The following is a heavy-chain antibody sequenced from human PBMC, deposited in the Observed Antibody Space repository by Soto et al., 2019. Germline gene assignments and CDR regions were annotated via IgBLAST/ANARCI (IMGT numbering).Heavy chain of an antibody. D-gene: IGHD1-26*01. V-gene: IGHV1-18*01. Sequence: QVQLVQSGAEVKKPGASVKVSCKASGYTFTSYGISWVRQAPGQGLEWMGWISAYNGNTNYAQKLQGRVTMTTDTPKSTAYVELRSLRSDDTPVYYCARDIGGYSVRYYYGMDVWGQGTTVTVSS. CDR3: ARDIGGYSVRYYYGMDV. CDR1: GYTFTSYG. J-gene: IGHJ6*02. CDR2: ISAYNGNT.